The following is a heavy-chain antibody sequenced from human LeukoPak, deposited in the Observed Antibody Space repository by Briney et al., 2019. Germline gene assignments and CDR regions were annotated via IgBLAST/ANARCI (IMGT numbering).Heavy chain of an antibody. CDR3: ARDNNISGYYFDY. J-gene: IGHJ4*02. CDR2: IYYSGSS. Sequence: PSETLSLTCTVSGASISSSSYYWGWIRQPPGKGLEWIGSIYYSGSSSYNPSLKSRATISVATSKNQFSLKLTSVTAADTAVYYCARDNNISGYYFDYWGQGTLVTVSS. V-gene: IGHV4-39*02. CDR1: GASISSSSYY. D-gene: IGHD3-10*01.